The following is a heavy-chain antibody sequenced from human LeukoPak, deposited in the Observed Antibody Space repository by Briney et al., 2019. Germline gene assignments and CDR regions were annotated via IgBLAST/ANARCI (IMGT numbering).Heavy chain of an antibody. CDR2: IYYSGNT. J-gene: IGHJ4*02. CDR1: GGSISSYY. V-gene: IGHV4-59*04. D-gene: IGHD3-9*01. CDR3: ARQVYDILTGYPYYFDY. Sequence: SETLSLTCTVSGGSISSYYWSWIRQPPGKGLEWIGYIYYSGNTYDNPSLKSRVTISVDMSNDQFSLKLSSVTAADTAVYYCARQVYDILTGYPYYFDYWGQGTLVTVSS.